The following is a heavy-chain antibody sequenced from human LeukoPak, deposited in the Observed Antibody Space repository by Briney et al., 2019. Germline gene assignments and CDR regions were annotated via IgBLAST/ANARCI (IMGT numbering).Heavy chain of an antibody. Sequence: PSETLSLTWTVSGGSISSSSYYWGWIRQPPGKGLEWIGRIYYSGSTYYNPSLKSRVTISVDTSKNQFSLKLSSVTAADTAVYYCARQKQQLVYYYYYGMDVWGQGTTVTVSS. V-gene: IGHV4-39*01. CDR1: GGSISSSSYY. CDR3: ARQKQQLVYYYYYGMDV. J-gene: IGHJ6*02. CDR2: IYYSGST. D-gene: IGHD6-13*01.